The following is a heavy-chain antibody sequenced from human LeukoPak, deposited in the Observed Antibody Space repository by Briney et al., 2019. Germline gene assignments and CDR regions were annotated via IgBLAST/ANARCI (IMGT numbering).Heavy chain of an antibody. CDR2: IRYDGSNK. D-gene: IGHD6-19*01. CDR3: AKTQWLARTLVDY. CDR1: GFAFSSYG. J-gene: IGHJ4*02. V-gene: IGHV3-30*02. Sequence: GGSLRLSCAASGFAFSSYGMHWVRQAPGKGLEWVAFIRYDGSNKYYADSVKGRFTISRDNSKNTLYLQMNSLRAEDTAVYYCAKTQWLARTLVDYWGQGTLVTVSS.